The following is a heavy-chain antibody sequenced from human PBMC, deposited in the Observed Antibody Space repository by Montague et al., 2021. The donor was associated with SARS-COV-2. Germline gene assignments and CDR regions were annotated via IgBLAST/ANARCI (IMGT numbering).Heavy chain of an antibody. CDR2: IHYSGST. Sequence: SETLSLTCAVSGGSISSSSYYWGWIRQPPGKGLEWIGSIHYSGSTYYNPSLKSRVSISVDTSKNQFSLKLSSVTAADTAVYYCARVWDTVYYYYAMDVWGQGTTVTVSS. CDR3: ARVWDTVYYYYAMDV. J-gene: IGHJ6*02. V-gene: IGHV4-39*01. CDR1: GGSISSSSYY. D-gene: IGHD1-26*01.